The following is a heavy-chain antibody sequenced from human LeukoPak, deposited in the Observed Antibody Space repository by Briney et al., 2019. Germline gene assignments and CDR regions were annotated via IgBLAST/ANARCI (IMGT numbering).Heavy chain of an antibody. J-gene: IGHJ3*02. CDR3: ARDGYSGSYSAFDI. CDR2: IWYDGSNK. Sequence: GRSLRLSCVASGFTFSSYGMHWVRQAPGKGLEWVAVIWYDGSNKYYADSVKGRFTISRDNSKNTLYLQMNSLRAEDTAVYYCARDGYSGSYSAFDIWGQGTMVTVSS. V-gene: IGHV3-33*01. D-gene: IGHD1-26*01. CDR1: GFTFSSYG.